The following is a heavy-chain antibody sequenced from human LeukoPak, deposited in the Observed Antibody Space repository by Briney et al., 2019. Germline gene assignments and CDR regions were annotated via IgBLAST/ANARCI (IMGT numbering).Heavy chain of an antibody. D-gene: IGHD1-14*01. Sequence: PSETLSLTCTVSGGSVSINNYYWAWIRQPPGKGLEWIANIYYSGSTYYNPSLRSRVTISINTSRNQFSLSLTSVTAADTAVYYCARPGRVLGYFQHWGQGTLVTVSS. V-gene: IGHV4-39*07. CDR3: ARPGRVLGYFQH. CDR2: IYYSGST. J-gene: IGHJ1*01. CDR1: GGSVSINNYY.